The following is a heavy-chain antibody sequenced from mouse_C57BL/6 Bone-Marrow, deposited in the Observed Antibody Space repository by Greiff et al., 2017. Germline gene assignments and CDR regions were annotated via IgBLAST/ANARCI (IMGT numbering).Heavy chain of an antibody. CDR1: GFTFSDYG. Sequence: EVKVVESGGGLVQPGGSLKLSCAASGFTFSDYGMAWVRQAPRKGPEWVAFISNLAYSIYYADTVTGRFTNSRENAKNTLYLEISSLRSEDTAMYYCSRHAYHYGSSCSPFAYWGQGTLVTVSA. D-gene: IGHD1-1*01. CDR2: ISNLAYSI. J-gene: IGHJ3*01. CDR3: SRHAYHYGSSCSPFAY. V-gene: IGHV5-15*01.